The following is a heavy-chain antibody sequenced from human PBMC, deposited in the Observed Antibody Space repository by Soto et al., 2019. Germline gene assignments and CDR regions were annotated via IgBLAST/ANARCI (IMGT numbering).Heavy chain of an antibody. CDR1: GFTFSSYW. J-gene: IGHJ4*02. V-gene: IGHV3-7*01. CDR2: IKQDGSEK. Sequence: GGSLRLSCAASGFTFSSYWMSWVRQAPGKGLEWVANIKQDGSEKYYVDSVKGRFTISRDNAKNSLYLQMNSLRAEDTAVYYCARELHLGELSLYYFDYWGQGTLVTVSS. D-gene: IGHD3-16*02. CDR3: ARELHLGELSLYYFDY.